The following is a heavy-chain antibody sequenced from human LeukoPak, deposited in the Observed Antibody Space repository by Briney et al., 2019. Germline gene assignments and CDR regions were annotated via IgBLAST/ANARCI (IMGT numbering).Heavy chain of an antibody. CDR2: IYYSGRT. Sequence: PSQTLSLTCTVSGGSITSGDYYWSWLRQPPGKGLEWIGYIYYSGRTYYNPSLKNRVSISVDTSKNQFSLKLSSVTAADTAVYYCARVYDFWSGYSFGAFNIWGQGTMVTVSS. J-gene: IGHJ3*02. CDR3: ARVYDFWSGYSFGAFNI. V-gene: IGHV4-30-4*01. D-gene: IGHD3-3*01. CDR1: GGSITSGDYY.